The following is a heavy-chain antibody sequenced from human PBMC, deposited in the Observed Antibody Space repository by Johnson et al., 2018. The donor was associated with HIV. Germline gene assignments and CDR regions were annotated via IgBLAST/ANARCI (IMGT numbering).Heavy chain of an antibody. J-gene: IGHJ3*02. D-gene: IGHD2-2*01. CDR1: GFTFSSYA. V-gene: IGHV3-30*04. CDR2: ISYDGSNK. Sequence: VQLVESGGGLVQPGGSLRLSCAASGFTFSSYAMHWVRQAPGKGLEWVAVISYDGSNKYYADSVKGRFTISRDNSKNSLYLQMNSLRAEDTALYYCARGTSAFDIWGQGTMVTVSS. CDR3: ARGTSAFDI.